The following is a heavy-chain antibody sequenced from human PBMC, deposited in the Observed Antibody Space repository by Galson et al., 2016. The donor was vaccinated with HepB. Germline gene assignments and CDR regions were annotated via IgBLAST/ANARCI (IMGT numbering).Heavy chain of an antibody. CDR1: GFTFSSFG. V-gene: IGHV3-23*01. CDR2: ISASGAGT. J-gene: IGHJ4*02. Sequence: SLRLSCAASGFTFSSFGMYWVRQAPGKGLEWVSGISASGAGTYYADSVKGRFTISRDNFKNTLYLQMNSLRAEDTAVYYCAKEISVAGVNGLPSDYWGQGTLVTVSS. D-gene: IGHD6-19*01. CDR3: AKEISVAGVNGLPSDY.